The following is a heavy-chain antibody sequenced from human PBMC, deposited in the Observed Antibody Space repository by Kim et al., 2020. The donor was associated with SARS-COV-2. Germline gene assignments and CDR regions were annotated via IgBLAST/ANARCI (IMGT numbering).Heavy chain of an antibody. Sequence: GGSLILSCAASGFTFSSYSIDWVRQAPGKGLEWVSLISCDGGIRYYADSVKGRFTISRDNAKHTLYLQMNSLRAEDTAVYYCARDGDYGGNSYLDDAAFDNWGQGTNVTVSS. CDR1: GFTFSSYS. CDR3: ARDGDYGGNSYLDDAAFDN. J-gene: IGHJ3*02. D-gene: IGHD4-17*01. V-gene: IGHV3-30*04. CDR2: ISCDGGIR.